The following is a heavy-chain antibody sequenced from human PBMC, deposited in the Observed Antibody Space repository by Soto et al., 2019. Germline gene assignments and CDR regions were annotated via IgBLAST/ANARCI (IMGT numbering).Heavy chain of an antibody. CDR3: ARSGYSQSPMDV. CDR1: GGSISSSNW. Sequence: SETLSLTCAVSGGSISSSNWWSWVRQPPGKGLEWIGEIYHSGSTNYNPSLKSRVTISVDTSKNQFSLKLSSVTAADTAVYYCARSGYSQSPMDVWGQGTTVTVSS. CDR2: IYHSGST. J-gene: IGHJ6*02. V-gene: IGHV4-4*02. D-gene: IGHD6-13*01.